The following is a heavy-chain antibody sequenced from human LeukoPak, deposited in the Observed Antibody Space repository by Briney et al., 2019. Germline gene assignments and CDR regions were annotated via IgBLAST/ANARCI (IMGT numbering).Heavy chain of an antibody. V-gene: IGHV4-39*01. CDR1: GGSINSSSYY. J-gene: IGHJ4*02. CDR3: ARQEVVGATGGDY. CDR2: IYYSGST. D-gene: IGHD1-26*01. Sequence: PSETLSLTCTVSGGSINSSSYYWGWIRRPPGKGLEWIVSIYYSGSTYYNPSLRSRVTISVDTSKNQFSLKLSSVAGADTAVYYCARQEVVGATGGDYWGQGTLVTVSS.